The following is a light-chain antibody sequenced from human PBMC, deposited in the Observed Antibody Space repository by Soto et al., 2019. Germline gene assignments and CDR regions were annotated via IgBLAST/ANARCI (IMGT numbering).Light chain of an antibody. V-gene: IGKV3-20*01. CDR1: QSVTTQ. CDR2: GAS. CDR3: QQYGGSTRT. Sequence: IVLTQSPGTLSLSPGETATLPCRASQSVTTQLAWYQQKRGRAPRLIIHGASRRATGIPDRISGSGSGTDFTLTISRVEPEDVAVYYCQQYGGSTRTFGQGTKVDIK. J-gene: IGKJ1*01.